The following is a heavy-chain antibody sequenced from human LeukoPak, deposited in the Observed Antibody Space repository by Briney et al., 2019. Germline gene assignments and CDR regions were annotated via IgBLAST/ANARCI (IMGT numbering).Heavy chain of an antibody. CDR1: GFTFSHYA. V-gene: IGHV3-30*18. J-gene: IGHJ4*02. CDR2: ISYDGANK. Sequence: GGSLRLSCAASGFTFSHYAMHWDRQAPGKGLDWVAVISYDGANKFYSDSVRGRFTISRDSSKNTLYLQMNSLRAEDTAVYYCAKEAEWELPEGYFDYWGQGTLVTVSS. CDR3: AKEAEWELPEGYFDY. D-gene: IGHD1-26*01.